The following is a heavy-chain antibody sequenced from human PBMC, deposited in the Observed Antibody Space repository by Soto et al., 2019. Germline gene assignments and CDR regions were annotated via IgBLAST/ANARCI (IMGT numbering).Heavy chain of an antibody. V-gene: IGHV4-31*03. Sequence: SETLSLTCTVSGVSISSGGYYWSWIRQHPGKGLEWIGYIYYGGSTYYNPSLKSRVTIYYADSVKGRFTISRDNAKNSLYLQMNSLRAEDTAVYYCARESDLYNWFDPWGQGTLVTVSS. CDR3: NSLRAEDTAVYYCARESDLYNWFDP. D-gene: IGHD3-10*01. J-gene: IGHJ5*02. CDR1: GVSISSGGYY. CDR2: IYYGGST.